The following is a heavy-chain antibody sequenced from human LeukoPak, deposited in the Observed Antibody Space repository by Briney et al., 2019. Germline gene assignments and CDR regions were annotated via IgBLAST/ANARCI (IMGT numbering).Heavy chain of an antibody. J-gene: IGHJ4*02. CDR1: GFTFGDYA. CDR2: IRSKAYGGTT. V-gene: IGHV3-49*04. D-gene: IGHD3-3*01. Sequence: GGSLRLSCTASGFTFGDYAMSWVRQAPGKGLEWVGFIRSKAYGGTTEYAASVKGRFTISRDDSKSIAYLQMNSLKTEDTAVYYCTQTKLRFLEWFIFDYWGQGTLVTVSS. CDR3: TQTKLRFLEWFIFDY.